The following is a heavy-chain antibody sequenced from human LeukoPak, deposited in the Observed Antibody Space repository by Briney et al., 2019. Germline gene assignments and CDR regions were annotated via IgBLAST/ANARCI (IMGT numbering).Heavy chain of an antibody. Sequence: SETLSLTCTVSGGSISSSSYYWGWIRQPPGKGLEWIGSIYYSGSTYYNPSLKSRVTISVDTSKNQFSLKLSSVTAADTAVYYCARHHSPGVASSWFNANYWGQGTLVTVSS. CDR3: ARHHSPGVASSWFNANY. V-gene: IGHV4-39*01. D-gene: IGHD6-13*01. CDR2: IYYSGST. J-gene: IGHJ4*02. CDR1: GGSISSSSYY.